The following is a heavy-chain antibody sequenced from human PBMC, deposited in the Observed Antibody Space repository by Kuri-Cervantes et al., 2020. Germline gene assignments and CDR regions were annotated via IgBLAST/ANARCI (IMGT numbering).Heavy chain of an antibody. V-gene: IGHV1-69*05. Sequence: SVKVSCKASGYTFTGYYMHWVRQAPGQGLEWMGGIIPIFGTANYAQKFQGRVTITTDESTSTAYMELRSLRSDDTAVYYCARLPNPVGATWWFDPWGQGTLVTVSS. CDR1: GYTFTGYY. J-gene: IGHJ5*02. D-gene: IGHD1-26*01. CDR3: ARLPNPVGATWWFDP. CDR2: IIPIFGTA.